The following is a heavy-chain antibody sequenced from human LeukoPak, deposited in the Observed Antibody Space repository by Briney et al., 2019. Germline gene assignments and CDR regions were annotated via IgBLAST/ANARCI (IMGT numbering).Heavy chain of an antibody. CDR1: GDSVCSNSAA. V-gene: IGHV6-1*01. CDR3: ARGIGLVAAGIFYYAMDV. Sequence: SQTLSLTCAISGDSVCSNSAAWNWIRQSPSRGLEWLGRTYYRSKWYNDYAVSVKSRITINPDTSKNQLSLQLNSVTPADTAVYYCARGIGLVAAGIFYYAMDVWGQGTTVTVSS. CDR2: TYYRSKWYN. D-gene: IGHD6-13*01. J-gene: IGHJ6*02.